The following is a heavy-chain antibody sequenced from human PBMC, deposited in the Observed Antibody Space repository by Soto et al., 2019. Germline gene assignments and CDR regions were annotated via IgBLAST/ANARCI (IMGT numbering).Heavy chain of an antibody. Sequence: SETLSLACTVSDGSIRSDNIYWSWLRQPPGKGLEWIGYIYYSGSTYYNPSLRSRVSISVDTSKNQFSLRLSSVTAADTAIYDCAKYSGPTVSFDIWGQGTKDTVSS. V-gene: IGHV4-30-4*01. D-gene: IGHD2-15*01. J-gene: IGHJ3*02. CDR3: AKYSGPTVSFDI. CDR2: IYYSGST. CDR1: DGSIRSDNIY.